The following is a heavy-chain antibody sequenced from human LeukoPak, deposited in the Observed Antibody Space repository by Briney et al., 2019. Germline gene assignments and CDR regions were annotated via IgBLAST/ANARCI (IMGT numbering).Heavy chain of an antibody. D-gene: IGHD2-15*01. CDR2: IKQDGSEK. CDR1: GFTFSSYA. CDR3: ARDYRGYRAPYYFDY. Sequence: GGSLRLSCAASGFTFSSYAMTWVRQAPGKGLEWVANIKQDGSEKYYVDSVKGRFTISRDNAKNSLYLQMNSLRAEDTAVYYCARDYRGYRAPYYFDYWGQGTLVTVSS. V-gene: IGHV3-7*01. J-gene: IGHJ4*02.